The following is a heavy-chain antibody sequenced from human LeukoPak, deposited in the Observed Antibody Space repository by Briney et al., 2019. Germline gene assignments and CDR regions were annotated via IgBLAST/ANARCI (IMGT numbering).Heavy chain of an antibody. D-gene: IGHD2-2*01. J-gene: IGHJ6*02. CDR3: ARDLVVPAATYYYYYGMDV. CDR1: GFTFSSYA. CDR2: ISYDGSNK. V-gene: IGHV3-30-3*01. Sequence: GSLRLSCAASGFTFSSYAMHWVRQAPGKGLEWVAVISYDGSNKYYADSVKGRFTISRDNSKNTLYLQMNSLRAVDTAVYYCARDLVVPAATYYYYYGMDVWGQGTTVTVSS.